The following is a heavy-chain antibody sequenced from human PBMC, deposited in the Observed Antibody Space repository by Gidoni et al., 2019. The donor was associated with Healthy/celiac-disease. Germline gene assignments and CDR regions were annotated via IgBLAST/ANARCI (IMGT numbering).Heavy chain of an antibody. CDR2: IIPIFGTA. CDR3: ARVRVYYYDSSGEREDGMDV. Sequence: QVQLVQSGAEVKKPGSSVKVSCKASGGTFSSYAISWVRQAPGQGLEWMGVIIPIFGTANYAQKVQGRVTITADESTSTAYMKLSSLRSEDTAVYYCARVRVYYYDSSGEREDGMDVWGQGTTVTVSS. CDR1: GGTFSSYA. J-gene: IGHJ6*02. D-gene: IGHD3-22*01. V-gene: IGHV1-69*01.